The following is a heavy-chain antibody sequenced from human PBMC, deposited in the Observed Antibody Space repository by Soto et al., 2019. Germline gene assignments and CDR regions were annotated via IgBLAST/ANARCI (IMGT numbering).Heavy chain of an antibody. Sequence: EVQLLESGGGLVQPGGSLRLSCAVSGFSFSTYAMSWVRQAPGKGLEWVSGISAGGGNTHYADSVRCRFTISRDNSKDTLYLQITSLRAEDTAFYYCAKHAEYQLVSWFDPWGQGTLVTVSS. CDR3: AKHAEYQLVSWFDP. J-gene: IGHJ5*02. V-gene: IGHV3-23*01. D-gene: IGHD2-2*01. CDR2: ISAGGGNT. CDR1: GFSFSTYA.